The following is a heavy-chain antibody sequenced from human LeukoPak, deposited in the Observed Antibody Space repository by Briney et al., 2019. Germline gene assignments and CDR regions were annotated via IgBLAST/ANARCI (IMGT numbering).Heavy chain of an antibody. D-gene: IGHD3-10*02. V-gene: IGHV3-43*01. CDR1: GFNFDRYT. CDR3: AKELDTMFFDY. CDR2: AGWAGGTT. Sequence: GGSLRLSCATSGFNFDRYTIHWVRQAPGKGLEWVSLAGWAGGTTFYSDSVRGRFTISGDSGRKSVYLQMNSLTTDDTAFYFCAKELDTMFFDYWGQGALVTVSS. J-gene: IGHJ4*02.